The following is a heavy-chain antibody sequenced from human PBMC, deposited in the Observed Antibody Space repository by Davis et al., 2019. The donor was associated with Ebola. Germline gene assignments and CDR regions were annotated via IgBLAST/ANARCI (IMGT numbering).Heavy chain of an antibody. CDR1: GGSISGYY. CDR2: IYYSGST. D-gene: IGHD3-3*01. Sequence: GSLRLSCTVYGGSISGYYWSWIRQPPGKGLEWIGYIYYSGSTNYNPSLKSRVTISVDTSKNQFSLKLSSVTAADTAVYYCARGGGVVITPWGQGTLVTVSS. V-gene: IGHV4-59*01. J-gene: IGHJ5*02. CDR3: ARGGGVVITP.